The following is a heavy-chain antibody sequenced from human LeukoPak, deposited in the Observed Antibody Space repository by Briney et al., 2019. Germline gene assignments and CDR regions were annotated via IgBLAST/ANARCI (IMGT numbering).Heavy chain of an antibody. Sequence: SETLSLTCTVSGGSISSSSYYWGWIRQPPGKGLEWIGSIYYSGSTYYNPSLKSRVTISVDTSKNQFSLKLSSVTAADTAVYYCARNYYGSGSYFPRLLYYYYYGMDVWGQGTTVTVSS. CDR3: ARNYYGSGSYFPRLLYYYYYGMDV. D-gene: IGHD3-10*01. CDR1: GGSISSSSYY. J-gene: IGHJ6*02. V-gene: IGHV4-39*01. CDR2: IYYSGST.